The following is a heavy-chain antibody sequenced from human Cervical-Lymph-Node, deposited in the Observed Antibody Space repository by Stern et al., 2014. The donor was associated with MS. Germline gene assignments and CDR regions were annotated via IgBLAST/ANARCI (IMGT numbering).Heavy chain of an antibody. CDR1: GFTFSSYA. V-gene: IGHV3-30*04. J-gene: IGHJ4*02. CDR3: ARDPKSYYYDSSGYYNYFDY. CDR2: ISYDGSNK. Sequence: VQLVQSGGGVVQPGRSLRLSCAASGFTFSSYAMHWVRQAPGKGLEWVAVISYDGSNKYYADSVKGRFTISRDNSKNTLYLQMNSLRAEDTAVYYCARDPKSYYYDSSGYYNYFDYWGQGTLVTVSS. D-gene: IGHD3-22*01.